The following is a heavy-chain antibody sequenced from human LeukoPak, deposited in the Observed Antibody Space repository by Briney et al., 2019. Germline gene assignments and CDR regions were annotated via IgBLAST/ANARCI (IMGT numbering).Heavy chain of an antibody. CDR1: GYTLTELS. Sequence: ASVKVSCKVSGYTLTELSMHWVRQAPGKGLEWMGGFDPEDGETIYAQKFQGRVTMTEDTSTDTAYVELSSLRSEDTAVYYCATDYGGNFALDYWGQGTLVTVSS. D-gene: IGHD4-23*01. CDR3: ATDYGGNFALDY. CDR2: FDPEDGET. J-gene: IGHJ4*02. V-gene: IGHV1-24*01.